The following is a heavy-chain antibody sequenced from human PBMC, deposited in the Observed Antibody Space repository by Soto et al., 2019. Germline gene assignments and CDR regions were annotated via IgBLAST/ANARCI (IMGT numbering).Heavy chain of an antibody. CDR3: ARGDATKIVVTTYYAMDV. J-gene: IGHJ6*02. V-gene: IGHV1-69*12. D-gene: IGHD4-17*01. Sequence: QVQLVQSGAEVKKPGSSVKVSCKASGGSLSNYGISWVRQAPGQGLEWMGAIIPVFGTPNYAQKFQDRVTITADESTTTIYMEVGSVASEDTAVYYCARGDATKIVVTTYYAMDVWGQGTTVTVSS. CDR2: IIPVFGTP. CDR1: GGSLSNYG.